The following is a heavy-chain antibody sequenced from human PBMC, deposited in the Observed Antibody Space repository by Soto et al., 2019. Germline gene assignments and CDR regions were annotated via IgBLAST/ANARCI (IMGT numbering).Heavy chain of an antibody. CDR2: ISSSSSYT. CDR3: ARPPSQGFSYYFDY. Sequence: NPGGSLRLSCAASGFTFSDYYMSWIRQAPGKGLEWVSYISSSSSYTNYADSVKGRFTISRDNAKNSLYLQMNSLRAEDTAVYYCARPPSQGFSYYFDYWGQGTLVTVSS. J-gene: IGHJ4*02. CDR1: GFTFSDYY. V-gene: IGHV3-11*06.